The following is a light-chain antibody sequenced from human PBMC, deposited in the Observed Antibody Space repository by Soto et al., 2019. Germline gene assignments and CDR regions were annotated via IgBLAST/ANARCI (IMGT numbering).Light chain of an antibody. J-gene: IGKJ5*01. CDR1: QDISSW. CDR2: AAS. CDR3: QQPISFPIT. Sequence: DIQMTQSPSSVSASVGDRVTITCRASQDISSWLAWYQQTQGKAPKILIYAASSLQSGVPSRFSGSGSGTDFTLTIRRLQPEDFATYYCQQPISFPITFGQGTRLEI. V-gene: IGKV1D-12*01.